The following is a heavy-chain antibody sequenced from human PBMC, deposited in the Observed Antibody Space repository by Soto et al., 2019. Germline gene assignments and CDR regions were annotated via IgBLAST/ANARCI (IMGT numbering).Heavy chain of an antibody. D-gene: IGHD4-17*01. Sequence: EASVEVSCKASGYTFTGYYMHWVRQAPGQGLEWMGWINPNSGGTNYAQKFQGWVTMTRDTSISTAYMELSRLRSDDTAVYYCATQRDYGDYGAFDYWGQGTLVTVSS. V-gene: IGHV1-2*04. CDR1: GYTFTGYY. CDR3: ATQRDYGDYGAFDY. CDR2: INPNSGGT. J-gene: IGHJ4*02.